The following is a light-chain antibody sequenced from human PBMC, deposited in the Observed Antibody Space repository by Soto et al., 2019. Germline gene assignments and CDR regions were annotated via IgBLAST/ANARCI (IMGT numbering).Light chain of an antibody. CDR2: GAS. J-gene: IGKJ5*01. CDR1: QSVTTR. CDR3: QHNGWSPIT. Sequence: LSPSALSLSPGERVTLSCSASQSVTTRLAWYQHKPGQAPRLLMSGASSRAAGVPVRFSGSGSGTDFTLTISRLEPEDFALYYCQHNGWSPITFGQGTRLEIK. V-gene: IGKV3-20*01.